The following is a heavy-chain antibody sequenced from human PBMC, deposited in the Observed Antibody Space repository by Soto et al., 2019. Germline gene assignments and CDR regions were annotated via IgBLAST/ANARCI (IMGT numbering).Heavy chain of an antibody. J-gene: IGHJ4*02. D-gene: IGHD2-21*02. V-gene: IGHV4-59*01. Sequence: SEALSLTCPFSGCSISSSYWSWIRQPPGTGLEWIGYIYYSGTTNYNPPLHSRVTISVDTSKNQFSLKLSSVTAADTAVYYCARGGPICGGGCLYYFDYWGQGTLVTVS. CDR1: GCSISSSY. CDR3: ARGGPICGGGCLYYFDY. CDR2: IYYSGTT.